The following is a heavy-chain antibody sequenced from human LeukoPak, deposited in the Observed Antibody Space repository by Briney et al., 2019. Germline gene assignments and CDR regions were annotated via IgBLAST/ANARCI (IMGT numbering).Heavy chain of an antibody. J-gene: IGHJ4*02. CDR1: GFSFSNFA. CDR3: AREIGEFDY. CDR2: IGGSGGTT. D-gene: IGHD3-3*01. V-gene: IGHV3-23*01. Sequence: GGSLRLSCAASGFSFSNFAMGWVRQAPGKGLEWVSIIGGSGGTTYYADSVKGRFTVSRDNSKNTLYLHRSSQRAEYTAVYYCAREIGEFDYWGQGTLVTVSS.